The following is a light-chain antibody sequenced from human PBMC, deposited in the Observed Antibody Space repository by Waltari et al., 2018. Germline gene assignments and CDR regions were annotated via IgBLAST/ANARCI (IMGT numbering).Light chain of an antibody. Sequence: QSALTQPPSVSGSPGQSVTISCIGTDSDIGDTNYVSWYQQHPGKAPKLLIFDVNARPAGGPDRFAGSKSGNTASLTISGLQFEDESDYVCCSYAGHFTWVFGGGTKLTVL. CDR1: DSDIGDTNY. CDR3: CSYAGHFTWV. J-gene: IGLJ3*02. CDR2: DVN. V-gene: IGLV2-11*01.